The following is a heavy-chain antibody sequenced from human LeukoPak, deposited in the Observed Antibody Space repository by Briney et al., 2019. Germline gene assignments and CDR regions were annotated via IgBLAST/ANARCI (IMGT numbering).Heavy chain of an antibody. J-gene: IGHJ1*01. CDR2: IRKKSDRYTT. CDR3: ADIGGGGSNTR. CDR1: GFTVSDHY. D-gene: IGHD2-15*01. Sequence: GGSLRLSCVASGFTVSDHYLDWVRQAPGKGLEWVGLIRKKSDRYTTEYAASVKGRFTISRDDSTNSVYLQMSSLKSEDTAVYYCADIGGGGSNTRWGEGTVVTVSS. V-gene: IGHV3-72*01.